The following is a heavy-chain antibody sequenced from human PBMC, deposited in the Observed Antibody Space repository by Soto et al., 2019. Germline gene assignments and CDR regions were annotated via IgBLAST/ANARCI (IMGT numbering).Heavy chain of an antibody. D-gene: IGHD2-21*01. V-gene: IGHV3-21*01. J-gene: IGHJ6*02. CDR2: ISSSSSYI. Sequence: GGSLRLSCAASGFTFSSYSMNWVRQAPGKGLEWVSSISSSSSYIYYADSVKGRFTISRDNAKNSLYLQMNSLRAEDKAVYYCARSDAEIATILLQDYYYYGMDVWGQGTTVTVSS. CDR1: GFTFSSYS. CDR3: ARSDAEIATILLQDYYYYGMDV.